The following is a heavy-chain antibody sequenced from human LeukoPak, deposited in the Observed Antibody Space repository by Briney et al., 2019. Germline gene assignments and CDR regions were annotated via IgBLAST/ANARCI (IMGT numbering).Heavy chain of an antibody. Sequence: ASVKVSCKASGYTFTGYYMHWVRQAPGQGLEWMGWINPNSGGTNYAQKFQGRVTMTRDTSNSTAYMELSRLRSDDTAVYYCAREGSGLYCSSTSCTGYYMDVWGKGTTVTVSS. CDR2: INPNSGGT. V-gene: IGHV1-2*02. CDR1: GYTFTGYY. D-gene: IGHD2-2*01. J-gene: IGHJ6*03. CDR3: AREGSGLYCSSTSCTGYYMDV.